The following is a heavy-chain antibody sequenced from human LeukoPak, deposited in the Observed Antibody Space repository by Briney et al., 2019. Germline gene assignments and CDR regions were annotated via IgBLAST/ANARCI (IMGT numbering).Heavy chain of an antibody. V-gene: IGHV4-39*01. J-gene: IGHJ4*02. D-gene: IGHD6-19*01. Sequence: SETLSLTCTVSGGSISSSSYYWGWIRQPPGKGLEWIGSIYYSGSTYYNPSLKSRVTISVDTSKNQFSLKLSSVTAADTAVYYCARHLPQWREHHHFDHWGQGTLVTVSS. CDR1: GGSISSSSYY. CDR3: ARHLPQWREHHHFDH. CDR2: IYYSGST.